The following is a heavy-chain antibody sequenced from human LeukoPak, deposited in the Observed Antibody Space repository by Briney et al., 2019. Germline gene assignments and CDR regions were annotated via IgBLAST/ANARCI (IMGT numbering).Heavy chain of an antibody. CDR3: ARDLAVAGTEY. Sequence: PGGSLRLSCAASGFTFNSYSMNWVRQAPGKGLEWVANIKQDGSEKYYVDSVKGRFTISRDNAKNSLYLQMNSLRAEDTAVYYCARDLAVAGTEYWGQGTLVTVSS. D-gene: IGHD6-19*01. CDR1: GFTFNSYS. CDR2: IKQDGSEK. V-gene: IGHV3-7*03. J-gene: IGHJ4*02.